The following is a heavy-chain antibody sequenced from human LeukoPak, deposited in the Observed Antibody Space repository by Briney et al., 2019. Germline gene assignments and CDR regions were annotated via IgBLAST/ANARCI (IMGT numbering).Heavy chain of an antibody. V-gene: IGHV1-46*01. J-gene: IGHJ4*02. CDR1: GYTFTSYY. CDR2: INPSGGST. CDR3: ARDLRPYSTTVTTPVGGY. Sequence: ASVKVSCKASGYTFTSYYMHWVRQAPGQGLEWMGIINPSGGSTSYAQKFQGRVTMTRDTSTSTVYMELSSLRSEDTAVYYCARDLRPYSTTVTTPVGGYWGQGTLVTVSS. D-gene: IGHD4-17*01.